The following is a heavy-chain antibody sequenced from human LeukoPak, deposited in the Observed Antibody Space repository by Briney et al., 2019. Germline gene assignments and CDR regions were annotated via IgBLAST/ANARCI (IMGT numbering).Heavy chain of an antibody. CDR3: ATADRLRYFDWLCGFDP. J-gene: IGHJ5*02. CDR1: GYTFTNYG. Sequence: GASVKVSCKASGYTFTNYGISWVRQAPGQGLEWMGGFDPEDGETIYAQKFQGRVTMTEDTSTDTAYMELSSLRSEDTAVYYCATADRLRYFDWLCGFDPWGQGTLVTVSS. CDR2: FDPEDGET. D-gene: IGHD3-9*01. V-gene: IGHV1-24*01.